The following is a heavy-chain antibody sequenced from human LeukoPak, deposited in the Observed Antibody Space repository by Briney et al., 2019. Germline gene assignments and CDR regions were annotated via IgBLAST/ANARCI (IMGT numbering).Heavy chain of an antibody. CDR1: GYSFTSYW. CDR2: IYPGGSDT. Sequence: GESLKISCKGSGYSFTSYWIGWVRQMPGKGLEWMGIIYPGGSDTRYSPSFQGQVTISADKSISTAYLQWSSLKASDTAMYYCASFSDGKDSDFDHWGQGTQVTVSS. D-gene: IGHD4-23*01. CDR3: ASFSDGKDSDFDH. J-gene: IGHJ4*02. V-gene: IGHV5-51*01.